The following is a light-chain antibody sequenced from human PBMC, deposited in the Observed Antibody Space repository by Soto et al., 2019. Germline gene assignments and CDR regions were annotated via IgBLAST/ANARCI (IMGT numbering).Light chain of an antibody. CDR2: AAS. Sequence: DSQIAQSPSSVSASVGDRVTIHCQASQTISSWLAWYQQKPGKAPKLLIYAASTLESGVSSRFSGRGSGTEFTLTIISLQPEDFATYYCQQSYRTPTFGQGTRSEIK. CDR3: QQSYRTPT. CDR1: QTISSW. V-gene: IGKV1-5*01. J-gene: IGKJ5*01.